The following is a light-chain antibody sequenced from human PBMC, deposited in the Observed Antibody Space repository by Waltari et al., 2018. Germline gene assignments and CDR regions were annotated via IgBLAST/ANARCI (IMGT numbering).Light chain of an antibody. V-gene: IGKV2-30*01. J-gene: IGKJ2*01. Sequence: DVVLTQSPLSLPVTLGQAASISCRSSQSLVDTGGITYLNGFQEMPGQSPRRLIYNVFNRDSGIPDRFSGSGSGTDFTLKISRVEAEDLGVYYCMQNTHWPHTFGQGTKLEIK. CDR1: QSLVDTGGITY. CDR2: NVF. CDR3: MQNTHWPHT.